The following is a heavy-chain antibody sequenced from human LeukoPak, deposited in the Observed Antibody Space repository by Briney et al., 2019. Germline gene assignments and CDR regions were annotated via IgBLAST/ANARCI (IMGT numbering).Heavy chain of an antibody. CDR1: GGSISSSSYY. J-gene: IGHJ4*02. V-gene: IGHV4-39*07. Sequence: SETLSLTCTVSGGSISSSSYYWGWIRQPPGKGLEWIGSIYYSGSTYYNPSLKSRVTISVDTSKNQFSLKLSSVTAADTAVYYCAKDCTSHSDMITFGGVCDYWGQGTLVTVSS. D-gene: IGHD3-16*01. CDR3: AKDCTSHSDMITFGGVCDY. CDR2: IYYSGST.